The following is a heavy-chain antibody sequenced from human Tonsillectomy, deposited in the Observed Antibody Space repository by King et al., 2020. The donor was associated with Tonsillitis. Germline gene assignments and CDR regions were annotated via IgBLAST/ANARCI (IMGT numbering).Heavy chain of an antibody. CDR3: ARPKRVVPAAHIYAYWYFDL. J-gene: IGHJ2*01. CDR2: ISSSSSYI. Sequence: VQLVESGGGLVKPGGSLRLSCAASGFTFSSYSMNWVRQAPGKGLEWVSSISSSSSYIYYADSVKGRFTISRDNAKNSLYLQMNSLRAEDTAVYYCARPKRVVPAAHIYAYWYFDLWGRGTLVTVSS. CDR1: GFTFSSYS. D-gene: IGHD2-2*01. V-gene: IGHV3-21*01.